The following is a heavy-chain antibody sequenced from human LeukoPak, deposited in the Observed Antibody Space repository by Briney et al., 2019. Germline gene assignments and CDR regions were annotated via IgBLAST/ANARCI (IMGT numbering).Heavy chain of an antibody. CDR1: GLTFSSYW. CDR2: INSDGSRT. J-gene: IGHJ4*02. V-gene: IGHV3-74*01. CDR3: ASEYDSSGYYYAQIDY. Sequence: GGSLRLSCAASGLTFSSYWMHWVRQAPGKGLVWVSRINSDGSRTDYADSVKGRFTISRDNAKNTLYLQMNSLRAEDTAVYYCASEYDSSGYYYAQIDYWGQGALVTVSS. D-gene: IGHD3-22*01.